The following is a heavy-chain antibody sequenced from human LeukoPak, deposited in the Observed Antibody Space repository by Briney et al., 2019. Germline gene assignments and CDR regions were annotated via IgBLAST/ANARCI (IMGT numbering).Heavy chain of an antibody. CDR3: ARGSAVITFGGVIARAFDY. J-gene: IGHJ4*02. Sequence: PSETLSLTCAVYGGSFSGDYWSWICQPPGKGPEWSGEINHRGSTNYNPSLKSRVTISVDASKNQFSLKLSSVTAADTAVYYCARGSAVITFGGVIARAFDYWGQGTLVTVSS. D-gene: IGHD3-16*02. CDR2: INHRGST. V-gene: IGHV4-34*01. CDR1: GGSFSGDY.